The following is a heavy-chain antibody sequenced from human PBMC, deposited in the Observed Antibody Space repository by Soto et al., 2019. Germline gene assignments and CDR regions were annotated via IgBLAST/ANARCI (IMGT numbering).Heavy chain of an antibody. J-gene: IGHJ4*02. CDR2: ITSSSTYI. CDR3: TRDIRNFDI. Sequence: EVRLVESGGGLVKPGGSLRLSCTASGFTLSTYSMNWVRQAPGKGLEWVSSITSSSTYIYYSDSVQGRFTISRDNAKNTLYLQMGSLTVEDTAVYFCTRDIRNFDIWGQGTLVAVSS. CDR1: GFTLSTYS. V-gene: IGHV3-21*02. D-gene: IGHD3-10*01.